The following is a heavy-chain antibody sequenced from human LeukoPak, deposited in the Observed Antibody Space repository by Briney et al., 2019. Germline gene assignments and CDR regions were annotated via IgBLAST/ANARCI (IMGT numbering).Heavy chain of an antibody. CDR2: IYHSGST. Sequence: SETLPLTCAVSGYSITTGRYWGWIRQPPGKGLEWVGSIYHSGSTYYNPSLKSRVTISVDTSKNQFSLKLSSVTAADTAVYYCARHGWGELQSDYWGQGTLVTVSS. CDR3: ARHGWGELQSDY. J-gene: IGHJ4*02. V-gene: IGHV4-38-2*01. CDR1: GYSITTGRY. D-gene: IGHD1-26*01.